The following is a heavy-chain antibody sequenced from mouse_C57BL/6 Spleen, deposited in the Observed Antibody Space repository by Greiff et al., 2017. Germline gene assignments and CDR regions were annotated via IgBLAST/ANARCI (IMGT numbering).Heavy chain of an antibody. Sequence: EVQLQQSGPGLVKPSQSLSLTCSVTGYSITSGYYWNWIRQFPGNKLEWMGYISYDGSNNYNPSLKNRISITRDTSKNQFFLKLNSVTTEDTATYYCAREKGLLYYFDYWGQGTTLTVSS. CDR2: ISYDGSN. CDR1: GYSITSGYY. J-gene: IGHJ2*01. CDR3: AREKGLLYYFDY. V-gene: IGHV3-6*01.